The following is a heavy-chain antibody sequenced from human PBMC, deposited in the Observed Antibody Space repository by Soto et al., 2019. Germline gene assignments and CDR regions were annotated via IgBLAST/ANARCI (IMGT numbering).Heavy chain of an antibody. D-gene: IGHD3-3*01. CDR3: ARDWRGAEGFHP. CDR2: IGTHNGDT. Sequence: QVQLVQSGTEVKKPGASVKVSCKASGYTFNNYGFSWVRQAPGQGLEWVGWIGTHNGDTTYAQSFQGRVTMTIDTSTTTSYMELTSLTFDDAAVYFCARDWRGAEGFHPWGQGTLVIVSS. J-gene: IGHJ5*02. V-gene: IGHV1-18*01. CDR1: GYTFNNYG.